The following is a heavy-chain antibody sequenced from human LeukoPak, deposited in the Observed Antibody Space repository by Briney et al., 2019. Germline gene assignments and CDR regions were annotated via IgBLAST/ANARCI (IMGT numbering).Heavy chain of an antibody. CDR1: GFTFSNYW. Sequence: GGSLRLSCAASGFTFSNYWMNWVRQAPGKGLEWVANIKQDGGEIQYVDSVKGRFTVSRDNAKNSLYLQMNSLRAEDTAVFYCARENRPNAFDIWGLGTMVTVSS. CDR2: IKQDGGEI. V-gene: IGHV3-7*01. J-gene: IGHJ3*02. CDR3: ARENRPNAFDI. D-gene: IGHD1/OR15-1a*01.